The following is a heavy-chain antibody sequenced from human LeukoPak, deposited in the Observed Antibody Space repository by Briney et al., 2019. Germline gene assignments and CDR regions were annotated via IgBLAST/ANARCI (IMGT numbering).Heavy chain of an antibody. J-gene: IGHJ4*02. CDR1: GFTFSSYS. D-gene: IGHD5-24*01. Sequence: GGSLRLSCAASGFTFSSYSMNWVRQALGKGLEWVSSISSSSSYIYYADSVKGRFTISRDNAKNSLYLQMNSLRAEDTAVYYCARDRRDGYINDYWGQGTLVTVSS. V-gene: IGHV3-21*01. CDR3: ARDRRDGYINDY. CDR2: ISSSSSYI.